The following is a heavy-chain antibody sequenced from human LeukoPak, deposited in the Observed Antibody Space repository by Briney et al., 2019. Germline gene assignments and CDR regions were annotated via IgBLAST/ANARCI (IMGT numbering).Heavy chain of an antibody. Sequence: PGGSLRLSCAASGLTFSSYSMNWVRQAPGKGLEWVSSISSSSSYIYYADSVKGRFTISRDNAKNSLYLQMNSLRAEDTAVYYCARGQEYYYGSGSDYWGQGTLVTVSS. J-gene: IGHJ4*02. V-gene: IGHV3-21*01. CDR2: ISSSSSYI. CDR3: ARGQEYYYGSGSDY. D-gene: IGHD3-10*01. CDR1: GLTFSSYS.